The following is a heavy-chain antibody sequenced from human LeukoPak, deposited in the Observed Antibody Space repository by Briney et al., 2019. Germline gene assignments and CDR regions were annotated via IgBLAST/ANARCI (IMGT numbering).Heavy chain of an antibody. CDR1: GGSFSGYY. CDR2: IYYSGST. CDR3: ARHSHYGSGTIEGWFDP. J-gene: IGHJ5*02. Sequence: KTSETLSLTCAVYGGSFSGYYWSWIRQPPGKGLEWIGYIYYSGSTYYNPSLKSRVTISVDTSKNQFSLKLSSVTAADTAVYYCARHSHYGSGTIEGWFDPWGQGTLVTVSS. V-gene: IGHV4-59*08. D-gene: IGHD3-10*01.